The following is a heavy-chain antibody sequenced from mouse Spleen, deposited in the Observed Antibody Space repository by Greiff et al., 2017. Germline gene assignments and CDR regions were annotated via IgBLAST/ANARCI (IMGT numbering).Heavy chain of an antibody. V-gene: IGHV1-4*01. CDR3: ARGYGYAMDY. J-gene: IGHJ4*01. Sequence: VKVVESGAELARPGASVKMSCKASGYTFTSYTMHWVKQRPGQGLEWIGYINPSSGYTKYNQKFKDKATLTADKSSSTAYMQLSSLTSEDSAVYYCARGYGYAMDYWGQGTSVTVSS. CDR1: GYTFTSYT. D-gene: IGHD1-1*01. CDR2: INPSSGYT.